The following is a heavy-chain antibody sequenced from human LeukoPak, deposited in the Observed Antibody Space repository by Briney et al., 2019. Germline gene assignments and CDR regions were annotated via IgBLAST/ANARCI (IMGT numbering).Heavy chain of an antibody. CDR3: ARDGTTVTHNPYEVGAFDI. Sequence: NPSETLSLTCTVSRGSINYNFHYWGWIRQSPGRGLEWIANIHYSGATYYNPSLKSRVIISVDTSKNQFSLRLTSVTAADTALYFCARDGTTVTHNPYEVGAFDIWGQGTMVTVSS. CDR2: IHYSGAT. J-gene: IGHJ3*02. CDR1: RGSINYNFHY. V-gene: IGHV4-39*02. D-gene: IGHD4-17*01.